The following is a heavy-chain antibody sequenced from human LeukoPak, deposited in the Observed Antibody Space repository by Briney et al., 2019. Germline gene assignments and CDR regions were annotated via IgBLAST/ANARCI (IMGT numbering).Heavy chain of an antibody. CDR3: ASRYGSGSYHL. CDR1: GYTFTGYF. Sequence: GASVKVSCKASGYTFTGYFIHWVRQAPGQGLEWMGWFDLNSGGTNYAQKFQGRVAITRDTSIATAYMELSRLTSDDTAVYYCASRYGSGSYHLWGQGTLVTVSS. CDR2: FDLNSGGT. J-gene: IGHJ5*02. V-gene: IGHV1-2*02. D-gene: IGHD3-10*01.